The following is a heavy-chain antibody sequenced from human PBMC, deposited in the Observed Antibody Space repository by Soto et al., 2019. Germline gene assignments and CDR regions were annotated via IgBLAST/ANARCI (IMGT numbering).Heavy chain of an antibody. CDR2: IRRNAYGGKT. CDR1: GXTLGDYC. V-gene: IGHV3-49*04. J-gene: IGHJ4*02. D-gene: IGHD3-16*01. Sequence: GSLRLSGTTSGXTLGDYCLGWVRQAPGKGLEWVGFIRRNAYGGKTDYAASVKGRFTISRDDSKSIAYIKMKSLRTEDTALYYCTRASSLDFDFWGQGTLVTVSS. CDR3: TRASSLDFDF.